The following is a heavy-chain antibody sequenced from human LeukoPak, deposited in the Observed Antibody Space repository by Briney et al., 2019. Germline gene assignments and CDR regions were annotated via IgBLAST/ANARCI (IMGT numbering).Heavy chain of an antibody. CDR1: GYTFTGYY. Sequence: ASVKVSCTASGYTFTGYYMHWVRQAPGQGLEWMGRINPNSGGTNYAQKFQGRVTMTRDTSISTAYMELSRLRSDDTAVYYCARDRFWSGYFNYYYYGMDVWGQGTTVTVSS. CDR2: INPNSGGT. J-gene: IGHJ6*02. V-gene: IGHV1-2*06. CDR3: ARDRFWSGYFNYYYYGMDV. D-gene: IGHD3-3*01.